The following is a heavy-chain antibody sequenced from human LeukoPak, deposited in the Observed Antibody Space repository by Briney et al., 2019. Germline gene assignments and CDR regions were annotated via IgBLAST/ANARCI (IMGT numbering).Heavy chain of an antibody. Sequence: GGSLRLSCAASGFTFSSYAMSWVRQAPGKGLEWVAVISYDGSKKYYADSVKGRFTISRDNSKNTLYLQMNSLRAEDTAVYYCAREGRAYGMDVWGQGTTVTVSS. CDR2: ISYDGSKK. V-gene: IGHV3-30-3*01. CDR1: GFTFSSYA. J-gene: IGHJ6*02. CDR3: AREGRAYGMDV.